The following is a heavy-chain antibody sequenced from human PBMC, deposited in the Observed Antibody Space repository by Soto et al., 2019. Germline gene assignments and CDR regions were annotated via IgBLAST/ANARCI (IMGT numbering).Heavy chain of an antibody. V-gene: IGHV4-30-4*01. J-gene: IGHJ6*02. CDR1: GGSISSGDYY. D-gene: IGHD3-22*01. Sequence: TSETLSLTCTVSGGSISSGDYYWSWIRQPPGKGLEWIGYIYYSGSTYYNPSLKSRVTISVDTSKNQFSLKLSSVTAADTAVYYCARDSSGYQDYYYGMDVWGQGTTVTVSS. CDR2: IYYSGST. CDR3: ARDSSGYQDYYYGMDV.